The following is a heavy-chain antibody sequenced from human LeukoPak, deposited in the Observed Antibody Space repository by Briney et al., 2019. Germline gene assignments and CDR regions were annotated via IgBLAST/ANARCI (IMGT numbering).Heavy chain of an antibody. D-gene: IGHD6-6*01. CDR3: ARDLFSSSSDGEYYFDY. Sequence: GGSLRLSCAASGFTFSSYSMNWVRQAPGKGLEWVSSISSSSSYVYYADSVKGRFTISRDNAKNSLYLQMNSLRAEDTAVYYCARDLFSSSSDGEYYFDYWGQGTLVTVSS. CDR2: ISSSSSYV. CDR1: GFTFSSYS. J-gene: IGHJ4*02. V-gene: IGHV3-21*01.